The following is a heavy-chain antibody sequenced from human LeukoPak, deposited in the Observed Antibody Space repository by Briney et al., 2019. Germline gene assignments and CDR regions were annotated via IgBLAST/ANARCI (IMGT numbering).Heavy chain of an antibody. CDR1: GGSISSSSYY. V-gene: IGHV4-39*01. Sequence: PSETLSLTCTVSGGSISSSSYYWGWIRQPPGKGLEWIGSIYYSGSTYYNPSLKSRVTISVDTSKNQFSLKLTSVTAADTAVYYCARGHGAFDIWGQRTMVTVSS. CDR3: ARGHGAFDI. CDR2: IYYSGST. J-gene: IGHJ3*02.